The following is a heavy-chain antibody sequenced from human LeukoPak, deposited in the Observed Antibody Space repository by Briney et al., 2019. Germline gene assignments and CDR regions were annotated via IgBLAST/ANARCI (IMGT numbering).Heavy chain of an antibody. CDR2: IYYSGST. CDR3: ARSDPYFDY. J-gene: IGHJ4*02. CDR1: GGSISSYY. Sequence: SETLSLTCTVSGGSISSYYWSWIRQPPGKGLEWIGYIYYSGSTNYNPSLKGRVTISVDTSKNQFSLKLSSVTAADTAVYYCARSDPYFDYWGQGTLVTVSS. V-gene: IGHV4-59*01.